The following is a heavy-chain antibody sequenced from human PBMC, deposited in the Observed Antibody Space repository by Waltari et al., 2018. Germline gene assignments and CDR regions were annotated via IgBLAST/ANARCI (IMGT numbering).Heavy chain of an antibody. V-gene: IGHV3-21*01. J-gene: IGHJ4*02. CDR2: SRRRSSYI. Sequence: EVQLVESGGGLVKPGGSLRLSCAASGFTFSSYSMNWVRQAQGKGLEWVSSSRRRSSYIYYADSVKGRFTISRDNAKNSLYLQMNSLRAEDTAVYYCARGYMTTVTTLGYWGQGTLVTVSS. CDR1: GFTFSSYS. CDR3: ARGYMTTVTTLGY. D-gene: IGHD4-17*01.